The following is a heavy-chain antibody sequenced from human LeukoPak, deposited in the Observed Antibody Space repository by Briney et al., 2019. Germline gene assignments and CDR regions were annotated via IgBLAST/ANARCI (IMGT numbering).Heavy chain of an antibody. D-gene: IGHD3-22*01. CDR1: GGSITSYY. Sequence: TETLSLTCTVSGGSITSYYWRWIRQPPGKGLEWIGYIYYCGSTNYNPTLNSRVTISVDTSKNQFSLKVSSVTAADTAVYYCARSPSKYDSSGSYWFDPWGQGTLVTVSS. CDR2: IYYCGST. CDR3: ARSPSKYDSSGSYWFDP. J-gene: IGHJ5*02. V-gene: IGHV4-59*01.